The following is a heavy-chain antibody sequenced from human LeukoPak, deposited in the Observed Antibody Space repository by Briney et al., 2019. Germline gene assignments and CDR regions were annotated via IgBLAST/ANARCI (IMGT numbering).Heavy chain of an antibody. CDR3: AKDMHARGRLKVATIDFDY. CDR1: GFTFSSYA. CDR2: ISGGGGST. D-gene: IGHD5-12*01. J-gene: IGHJ4*02. Sequence: PGGSLRLSCAASGFTFSSYAMSWVRQAPGKGLEWVSAISGGGGSTYYADSVKGRFTISRDNSKNTLHLQMNSLRAEDTAVYYCAKDMHARGRLKVATIDFDYWGQGTLVTVSS. V-gene: IGHV3-23*01.